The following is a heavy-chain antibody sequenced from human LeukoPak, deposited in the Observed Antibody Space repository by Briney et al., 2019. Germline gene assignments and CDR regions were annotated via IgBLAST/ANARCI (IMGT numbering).Heavy chain of an antibody. CDR1: VYPFSSYD. CDR3: VRGYSFGPYGMDV. D-gene: IGHD2-15*01. CDR2: ISDSGGST. J-gene: IGHJ6*02. V-gene: IGHV3-64D*09. Sequence: GGSLRLSCSASVYPFSSYDMLWVPQAPGKGLEYVSAISDSGGSTYYADAVKGRFTISRDNSKNTLYLQMSSLRAEDTAVYFCVRGYSFGPYGMDVWGQGTTVTVSS.